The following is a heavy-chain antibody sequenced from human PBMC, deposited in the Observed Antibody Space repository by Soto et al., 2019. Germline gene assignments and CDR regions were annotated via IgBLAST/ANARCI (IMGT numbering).Heavy chain of an antibody. CDR2: IICSSSYI. D-gene: IGHD3-10*01. CDR3: ARDPAVLLWFGESREYYMDV. CDR1: GFTFSSYA. Sequence: GGSLRLSCAASGFTFSSYAMHWVRQAPGKGLEWVSFIICSSSYIYYADSVKGRFTISRDNAKNSLYLQMNSLRAEDTAVYYCARDPAVLLWFGESREYYMDVWGKGTTVTVSS. V-gene: IGHV3-21*01. J-gene: IGHJ6*03.